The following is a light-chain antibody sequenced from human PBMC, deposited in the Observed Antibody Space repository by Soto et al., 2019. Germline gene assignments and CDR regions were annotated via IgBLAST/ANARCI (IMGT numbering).Light chain of an antibody. CDR2: KDS. CDR1: ALPKQF. Sequence: SYELTQPPSVSMSPGQTARISCSGDALPKQFAYWYQQKPGQAPVLVIYKDSERPSRIPERFSGSSSGTTVTLTISGVQAEDEADYYCQSADSSGTYVIFGGGTKLTVL. CDR3: QSADSSGTYVI. V-gene: IGLV3-25*03. J-gene: IGLJ2*01.